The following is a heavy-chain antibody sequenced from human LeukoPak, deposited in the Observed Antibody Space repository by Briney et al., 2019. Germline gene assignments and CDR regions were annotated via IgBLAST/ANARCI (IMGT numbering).Heavy chain of an antibody. V-gene: IGHV3-7*01. Sequence: GGSLRLSCAASEFTFSNYWMSWVRQAPGKGLEWVANIKPDGTQQLYVDSVKGRFTISRDNAKNSLYLQMNSLRADDTAVYYCARYCSRTNCDITLDYWGQGTLVTLS. CDR1: EFTFSNYW. J-gene: IGHJ4*02. CDR2: IKPDGTQQ. D-gene: IGHD2-2*01. CDR3: ARYCSRTNCDITLDY.